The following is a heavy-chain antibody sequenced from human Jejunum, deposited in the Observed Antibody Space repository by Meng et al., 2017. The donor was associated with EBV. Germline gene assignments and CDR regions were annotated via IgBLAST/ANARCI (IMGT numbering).Heavy chain of an antibody. CDR3: ATDTPRERSGRFHY. CDR2: ICYTDRN. CDR1: GGCCSNCTNC. J-gene: IGHJ4*02. V-gene: IGHV4-39*07. Sequence: RELAQSLARLVQPSDLLSRVSTVSGGCCSNCTNCWGWIRQHPVKRLEWIECICYTDRNYSHQSLKTRVAISEDTSKNQFSLKLSSVTAADTAVYCCATDTPRERSGRFHYWGQGTLVTVSS. D-gene: IGHD3-3*01.